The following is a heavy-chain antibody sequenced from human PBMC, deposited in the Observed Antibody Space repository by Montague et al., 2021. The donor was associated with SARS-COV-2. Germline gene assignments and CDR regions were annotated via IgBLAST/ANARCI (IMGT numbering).Heavy chain of an antibody. J-gene: IGHJ5*02. Sequence: SLRLSCAASGFTFSSYSMNWVRQAPGKGLEWVSSISSSSSYIYYADSVKGRFTISRDNAKNSLYLQKNSLRAEDTAVYYCARDRYTEGWFDPWGQGTLVTVSS. D-gene: IGHD1-14*01. CDR3: ARDRYTEGWFDP. CDR1: GFTFSSYS. V-gene: IGHV3-21*01. CDR2: ISSSSSYI.